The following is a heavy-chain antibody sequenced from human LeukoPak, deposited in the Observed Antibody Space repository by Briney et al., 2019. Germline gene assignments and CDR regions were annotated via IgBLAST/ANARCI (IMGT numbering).Heavy chain of an antibody. CDR2: INHSGST. CDR3: ARLDEMATLDY. Sequence: ASETLSLTCAVYGGSFSGYYWSWIRQPPGKGLEWIGEINHSGSTNYNPSLKSRVTILLDTSKNQFSLNLNSVTAADTAVYYCARLDEMATLDYWGQGTLVTVSS. D-gene: IGHD5-24*01. V-gene: IGHV4-34*01. CDR1: GGSFSGYY. J-gene: IGHJ4*02.